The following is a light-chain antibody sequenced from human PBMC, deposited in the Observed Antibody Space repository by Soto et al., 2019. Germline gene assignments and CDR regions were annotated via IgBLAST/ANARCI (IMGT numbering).Light chain of an antibody. V-gene: IGKV3-15*01. CDR3: QQYNNWPIT. CDR2: RVS. J-gene: IGKJ5*01. CDR1: QSVDSL. Sequence: EIVLTQSPGTLSLSPGERATLSFKTSQSVDSLLAWYQQKPGQAPRLLIYRVSTRTTGIPARFSGSGSGTEFTLTINSLQSEDFAVYYCQQYNNWPITFGQGTRLEIK.